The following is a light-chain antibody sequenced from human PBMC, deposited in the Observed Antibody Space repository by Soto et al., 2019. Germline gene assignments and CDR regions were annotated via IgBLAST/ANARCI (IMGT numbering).Light chain of an antibody. CDR1: QTVLYSSNNKNH. CDR3: QQYYSTPRT. Sequence: DIVMTQSQDSLSVSLGERATINCKSSQTVLYSSNNKNHLAWYQQRPGQPPKLLFSWASTRESGVPDRFSASGSGTDFTLSIGSLQAEDVAVYYCQQYYSTPRTFGQGTKVDIK. CDR2: WAS. V-gene: IGKV4-1*01. J-gene: IGKJ1*01.